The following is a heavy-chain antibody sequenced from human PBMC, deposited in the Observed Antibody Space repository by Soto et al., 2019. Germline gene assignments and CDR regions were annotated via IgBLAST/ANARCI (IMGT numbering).Heavy chain of an antibody. CDR3: AKDLVGAVGPENDYDYIWGSYRSNWFDP. Sequence: GGSLRLSCAASGFTFSSYAMSWVRQAPGKGLEWVSAISGSGGSTYYAGSVKGRFTISRDNSKNTLYLQMNSLRAEDTAVYYCAKDLVGAVGPENDYDYIWGSYRSNWFDPWGQGTLVTVSS. D-gene: IGHD3-16*02. CDR2: ISGSGGST. V-gene: IGHV3-23*01. CDR1: GFTFSSYA. J-gene: IGHJ5*02.